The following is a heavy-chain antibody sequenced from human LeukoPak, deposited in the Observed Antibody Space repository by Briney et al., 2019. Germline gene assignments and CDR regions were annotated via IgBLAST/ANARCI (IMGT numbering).Heavy chain of an antibody. CDR3: ARGGCSGGGCYSGGRSWFDP. CDR2: FYYSGGT. D-gene: IGHD2-15*01. Sequence: PSETLSLTCTVSGGSIRSSYWSWIRQPPGKGLEWIGYFYYSGGTNYNPFLKSRVTISVDTSKNQFSLKLSSVTAADTAVYYCARGGCSGGGCYSGGRSWFDPWGQGTLVTVSS. CDR1: GGSIRSSY. J-gene: IGHJ5*02. V-gene: IGHV4-59*01.